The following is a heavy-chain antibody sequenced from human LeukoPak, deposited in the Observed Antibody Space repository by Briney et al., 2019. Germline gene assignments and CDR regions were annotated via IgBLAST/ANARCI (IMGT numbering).Heavy chain of an antibody. Sequence: PGGSLRLSCAASGFTFSSYGMSWVRQAPGKGLEWVSAISGSGGSTYYADSVKGRFTISRDNSKNTLYLQMNSLRAEDTAVYYCAKDWQLRYFGWLPGGQFDYWGQGTLVTVSS. CDR3: AKDWQLRYFGWLPGGQFDY. CDR1: GFTFSSYG. J-gene: IGHJ4*02. CDR2: ISGSGGST. V-gene: IGHV3-23*01. D-gene: IGHD3-9*01.